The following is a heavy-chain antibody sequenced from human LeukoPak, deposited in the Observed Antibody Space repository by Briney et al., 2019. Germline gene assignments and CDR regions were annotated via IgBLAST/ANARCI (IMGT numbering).Heavy chain of an antibody. V-gene: IGHV4-39*07. Sequence: SETLSLTCSVSGGSINSTNYYWGWIRQPPGRGLEWIGSINYGGSIYYNPSLKSRVTISVDTSKNQFSLKLSSVTAADTAVYYCARVLNTMRVFDYWGQGTLVTVSS. D-gene: IGHD3-22*01. CDR1: GGSINSTNYY. CDR2: INYGGSI. J-gene: IGHJ4*02. CDR3: ARVLNTMRVFDY.